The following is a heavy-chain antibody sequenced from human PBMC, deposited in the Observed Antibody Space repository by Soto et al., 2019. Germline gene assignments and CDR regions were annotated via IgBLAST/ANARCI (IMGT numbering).Heavy chain of an antibody. CDR3: ARDKITGLFDY. CDR1: GGSFSGYY. Sequence: QVQLQQWGAGLLKPSETLSLTCAVYGGSFSGYYWTWIRQPPGTGLAWNGEINHSGSTNYNPSLKSRVTISVDTSKNQFSLELTSVTAADTAVYYCARDKITGLFDYWGQGTLVTVSS. V-gene: IGHV4-34*01. J-gene: IGHJ4*02. D-gene: IGHD2-8*02. CDR2: INHSGST.